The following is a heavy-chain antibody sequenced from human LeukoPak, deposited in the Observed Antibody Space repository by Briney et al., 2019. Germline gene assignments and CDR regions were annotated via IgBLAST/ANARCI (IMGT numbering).Heavy chain of an antibody. CDR1: GGSISSSSYY. D-gene: IGHD4-17*01. CDR2: IYYSGST. CDR3: ARGSATTFVL. Sequence: PSETLSLTCTVSGGSISSSSYYWGWIRQPPGKGLEWIGSIYYSGSTYYNPSLKSRVTISVDTSKNQFSLKLSSVTAADTAVYYCARGSATTFVLWGQGTLVTVSS. J-gene: IGHJ4*02. V-gene: IGHV4-39*01.